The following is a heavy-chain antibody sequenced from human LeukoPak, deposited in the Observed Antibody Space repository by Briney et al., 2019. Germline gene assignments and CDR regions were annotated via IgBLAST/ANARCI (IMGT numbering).Heavy chain of an antibody. D-gene: IGHD3-16*02. Sequence: PGGSLRLSCAASGFTVSSIYMIWVRQAPGKGLEWVSVIYSGGSTYYADSVKGRFTISRDNSKNTVYLQMNSLRAEDTAVEYCASPAVWGELSLRYWGQGTLVTVSS. J-gene: IGHJ4*02. CDR3: ASPAVWGELSLRY. CDR2: IYSGGST. CDR1: GFTVSSIY. V-gene: IGHV3-53*01.